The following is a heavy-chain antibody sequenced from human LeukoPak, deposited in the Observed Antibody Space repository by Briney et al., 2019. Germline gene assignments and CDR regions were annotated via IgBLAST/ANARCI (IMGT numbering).Heavy chain of an antibody. V-gene: IGHV4-34*01. J-gene: IGHJ3*02. Sequence: SETRSLTCAAYGGSFSGYYWCWIRKPPGKGQELSGVINHGGSTNYNPSLKSRVTISVDTSNNQFSLKLSSVTAADTAVYYCARSYYDFWSGYYYHDAFDIWGQGTMVTVSS. D-gene: IGHD3-3*01. CDR2: INHGGST. CDR3: ARSYYDFWSGYYYHDAFDI. CDR1: GGSFSGYY.